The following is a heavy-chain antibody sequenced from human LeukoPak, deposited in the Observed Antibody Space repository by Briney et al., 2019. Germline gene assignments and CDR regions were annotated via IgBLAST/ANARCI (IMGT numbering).Heavy chain of an antibody. CDR2: ISSSGSTI. V-gene: IGHV3-48*03. CDR3: ASSCSTSCYAIPYYYYGMDV. Sequence: GGSLRLSCAASGFTFSSYEMNWVRQAPGKGLEWVSYISSSGSTIYYADSVKGRFTISRDNAKNSLYLQMNSLRAEDTAVYYCASSCSTSCYAIPYYYYGMDVWGQGTTVTVSS. D-gene: IGHD2-2*01. CDR1: GFTFSSYE. J-gene: IGHJ6*02.